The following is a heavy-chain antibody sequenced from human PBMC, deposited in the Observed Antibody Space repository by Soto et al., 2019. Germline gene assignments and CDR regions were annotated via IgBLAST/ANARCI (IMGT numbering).Heavy chain of an antibody. CDR3: ARDREYDFWSGYYDPYYMDY. D-gene: IGHD3-3*01. CDR1: GYTFTSYG. CDR2: ISAYNGNT. J-gene: IGHJ4*02. V-gene: IGHV1-18*01. Sequence: VKVSCKASGYTFTSYGISWVRQAPGQGLEWMGWISAYNGNTNYAQKLQGRVTMTTDTSTSTAYMELRSLRSDDTAVYYCARDREYDFWSGYYDPYYMDYWGQGTPVTVSS.